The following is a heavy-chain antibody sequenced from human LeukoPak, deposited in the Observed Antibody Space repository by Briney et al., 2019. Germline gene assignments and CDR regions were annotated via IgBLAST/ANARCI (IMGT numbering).Heavy chain of an antibody. D-gene: IGHD3-22*01. CDR2: IYSGGST. Sequence: GGSLRLSCAASGFTVSSNYMSWVRQAPGKGLEWVSVIYSGGSTYYADSVKGRFTISRDNSKNTLYLQMNSLRAEDTAVYYCARDSYHYDSSGYFFPGGFDYWGQGTLVTVSS. V-gene: IGHV3-66*01. J-gene: IGHJ4*02. CDR3: ARDSYHYDSSGYFFPGGFDY. CDR1: GFTVSSNY.